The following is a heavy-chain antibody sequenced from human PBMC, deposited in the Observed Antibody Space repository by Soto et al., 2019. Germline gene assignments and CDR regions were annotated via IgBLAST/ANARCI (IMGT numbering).Heavy chain of an antibody. Sequence: SVKVSCKASGGTFSSYAISWVRQAPGQGLEWMGGIIPIFGTANYAQKFQGRVTITADESTSTAYMELSSLRSEDTAVYYCARVAFSVVIISDYYYSGMDVWGQGTTVPVS. J-gene: IGHJ6*02. CDR1: GGTFSSYA. CDR2: IIPIFGTA. CDR3: ARVAFSVVIISDYYYSGMDV. V-gene: IGHV1-69*13. D-gene: IGHD3-3*01.